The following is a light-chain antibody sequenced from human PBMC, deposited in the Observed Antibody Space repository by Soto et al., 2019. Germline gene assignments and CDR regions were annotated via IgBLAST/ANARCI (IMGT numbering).Light chain of an antibody. CDR2: GAS. J-gene: IGKJ1*01. CDR3: QQYQNLWT. Sequence: EIVLTQSPATLCLSPGERATLSCRASQSVSRNLAWYQQKPGQAPRLLIYGASSRATGIPARFSGSGSGTEFALTINSLQSEDFAVYYCQQYQNLWTFGQGTKVDI. CDR1: QSVSRN. V-gene: IGKV3-15*01.